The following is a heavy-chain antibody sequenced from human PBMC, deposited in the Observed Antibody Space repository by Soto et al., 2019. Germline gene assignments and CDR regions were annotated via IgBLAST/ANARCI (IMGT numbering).Heavy chain of an antibody. CDR1: GYIFIGYH. CDR3: ARILSEEVGALDY. D-gene: IGHD1-26*01. J-gene: IGHJ4*02. CDR2: INPNNGGT. Sequence: ASVKVSCKASGYIFIGYHIHWVRQAPGQGLEWMGWINPNNGGTNYAQKFQGRVTMTRDTSISTAYLELTSLRSDDTAVYYCARILSEEVGALDYWGQGTLVTASS. V-gene: IGHV1-2*02.